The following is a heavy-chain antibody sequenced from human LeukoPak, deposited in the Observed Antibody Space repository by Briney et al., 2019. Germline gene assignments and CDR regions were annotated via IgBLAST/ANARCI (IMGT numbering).Heavy chain of an antibody. D-gene: IGHD3-9*01. J-gene: IGHJ4*02. V-gene: IGHV3-21*01. CDR2: ISSSSSYI. Sequence: GGSLRLSCAASGFTFSSYSMNWVRQAPGKGLEWVSSISSSSSYIYYADSVKGRFTISRDNAKNSLYLQMNSLRAEDTAVYYCARGGNYYDVLTGYSNIDYWGQGTLVTVSS. CDR1: GFTFSSYS. CDR3: ARGGNYYDVLTGYSNIDY.